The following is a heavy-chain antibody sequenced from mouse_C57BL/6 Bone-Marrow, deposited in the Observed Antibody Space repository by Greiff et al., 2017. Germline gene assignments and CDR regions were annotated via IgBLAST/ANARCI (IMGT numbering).Heavy chain of an antibody. Sequence: VQVVESGAELVRPGASVTLSCKASGYTFTDYEMHWVKQTPVHGLEWIGAIDPETGGTAYNQKFKGKAILTADKSSSTAYMELRSLTSEDSAVYYCTRVGYSWFAYWGQGTLVTVSA. D-gene: IGHD4-1*01. J-gene: IGHJ3*01. CDR2: IDPETGGT. V-gene: IGHV1-15*01. CDR3: TRVGYSWFAY. CDR1: GYTFTDYE.